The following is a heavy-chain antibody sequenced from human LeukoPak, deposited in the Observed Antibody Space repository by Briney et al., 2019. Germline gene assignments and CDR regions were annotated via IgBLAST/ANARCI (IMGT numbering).Heavy chain of an antibody. V-gene: IGHV5-51*01. CDR2: IYPGDSET. CDR1: GYSFTSYW. Sequence: GESLEISCKGSGYSFTSYWIGWGRQRSGEGLEWMGIIYPGDSETRYSPSFQGQVTISADKTITIAYLQWSSLKPSDTAMYYCARSGGYSHGWPFDYWGQGTLVTVSS. J-gene: IGHJ4*02. D-gene: IGHD5-18*01. CDR3: ARSGGYSHGWPFDY.